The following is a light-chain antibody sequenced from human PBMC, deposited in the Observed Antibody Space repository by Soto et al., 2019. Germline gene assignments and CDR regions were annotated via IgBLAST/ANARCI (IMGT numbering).Light chain of an antibody. CDR1: QSVSSNY. V-gene: IGKV3-20*01. J-gene: IGKJ1*01. Sequence: EVLLTQSPGNLSLSPGERATLSCRASQSVSSNYLAWYQQKSGQAPRHLIYGASNRATGVPDRFSGSGSGTDFTLTIRRLEPEDFAVYYCQPYDTSPRTFGQGTKVKFK. CDR2: GAS. CDR3: QPYDTSPRT.